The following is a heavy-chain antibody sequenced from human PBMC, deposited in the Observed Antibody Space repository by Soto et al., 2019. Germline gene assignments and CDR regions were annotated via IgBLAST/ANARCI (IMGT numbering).Heavy chain of an antibody. CDR2: ISGSGGIT. CDR1: GFTFSSYA. CDR3: TKVEDPIAEAGSAYFDY. D-gene: IGHD6-13*01. V-gene: IGHV3-23*01. Sequence: PGGSLRLFCAASGFTFSSYAMSWVRQAPGKGLEWVSGISGSGGITYHADSVKGRFTISRDNSKNTLYLQMNSLRAEDTAVYYCTKVEDPIAEAGSAYFDYWGQGTLVTVSS. J-gene: IGHJ4*02.